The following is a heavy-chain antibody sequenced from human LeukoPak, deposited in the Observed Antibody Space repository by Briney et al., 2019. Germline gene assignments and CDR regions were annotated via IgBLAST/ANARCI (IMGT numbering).Heavy chain of an antibody. V-gene: IGHV1-24*01. D-gene: IGHD3-10*01. CDR2: FDHEDGET. CDR1: GYTLTELS. CDR3: ATPSMVRGAGDYYYGMDV. Sequence: ASVKVSCKVSGYTLTELSMHWVRQAPGKGLEWMGGFDHEDGETIYAQKFQGRVTMTEDTSTDTAYMELSSLRSEDTAVYYCATPSMVRGAGDYYYGMDVWGQGTTVTVSS. J-gene: IGHJ6*02.